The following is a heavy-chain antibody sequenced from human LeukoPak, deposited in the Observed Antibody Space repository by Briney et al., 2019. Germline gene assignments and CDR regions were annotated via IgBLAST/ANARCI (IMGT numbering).Heavy chain of an antibody. V-gene: IGHV1-2*06. CDR3: ATDYYDSSGYPTTSDY. J-gene: IGHJ4*02. CDR1: RYTFTGYY. CDR2: INPNSGGT. D-gene: IGHD3-22*01. Sequence: ASVKVSCKASRYTFTGYYMHWVRQAPGQGLEWMGRINPNSGGTNYAQKFQGRVTMTRDTSISTAYMELSRLRSDDTAVYYCATDYYDSSGYPTTSDYWGQGTLVTVSS.